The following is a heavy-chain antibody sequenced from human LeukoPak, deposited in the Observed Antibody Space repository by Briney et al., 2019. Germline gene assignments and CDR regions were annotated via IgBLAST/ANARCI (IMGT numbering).Heavy chain of an antibody. V-gene: IGHV3-23*01. CDR2: ISGSGGST. Sequence: GGSLRLSCAASGFTFSSYAMSWVRQAPGKGLEWVSAISGSGGSTYYADSVKGRFTISRDNSKNMLYLQMNSLGAEDTAVYYCARVGSSGWLLRFDYWGQGTLVTVSS. CDR1: GFTFSSYA. CDR3: ARVGSSGWLLRFDY. J-gene: IGHJ4*02. D-gene: IGHD6-19*01.